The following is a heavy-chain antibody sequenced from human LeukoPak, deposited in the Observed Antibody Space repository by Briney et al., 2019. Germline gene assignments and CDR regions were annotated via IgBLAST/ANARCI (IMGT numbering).Heavy chain of an antibody. CDR1: GGSISSYY. V-gene: IGHV4-4*07. CDR3: ARDLEYDSSGYYYDY. Sequence: PSETLSLTCTVSGGSISSYYWSGIRQPAGKGLEWIGRIYTSGSTNYNPSLKSRVTMSVDTSKNQFSLELSSVTAADTAVYYCARDLEYDSSGYYYDYWGQGTLVTVSS. CDR2: IYTSGST. D-gene: IGHD3-22*01. J-gene: IGHJ4*02.